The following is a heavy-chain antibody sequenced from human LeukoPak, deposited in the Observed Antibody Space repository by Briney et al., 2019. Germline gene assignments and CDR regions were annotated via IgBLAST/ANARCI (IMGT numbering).Heavy chain of an antibody. CDR2: ISASGGST. V-gene: IGHV3-23*01. J-gene: IGHJ4*02. Sequence: PGGSLRLSCAASGFTFSNYALTWVRQAPGKGLEWVSAISASGGSTYYADSVKGRFTISGDNSKNTLSLQMNSLRAEDTAIYYCVKGLGTVAGPFDYWGQGALVTVSS. CDR1: GFTFSNYA. CDR3: VKGLGTVAGPFDY. D-gene: IGHD6-19*01.